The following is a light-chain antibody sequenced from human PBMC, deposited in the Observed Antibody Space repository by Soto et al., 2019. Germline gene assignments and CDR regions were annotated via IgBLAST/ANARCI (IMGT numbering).Light chain of an antibody. Sequence: MVLTQSPGTLSFSXGDRATLLCRGRYSVSNEYVVWVQHKPGQTPRLLXYSVSSRAPGIQDRFSGSGSGTDFTLTISRLEPEDFAMYYCLHHGSSLWTFGQGTKVDI. CDR2: SVS. CDR1: YSVSNEY. V-gene: IGKV3-20*01. CDR3: LHHGSSLWT. J-gene: IGKJ1*01.